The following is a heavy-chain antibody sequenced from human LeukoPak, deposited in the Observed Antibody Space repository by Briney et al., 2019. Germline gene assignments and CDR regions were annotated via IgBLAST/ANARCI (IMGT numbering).Heavy chain of an antibody. D-gene: IGHD6-19*01. CDR1: GGSISSSSYY. J-gene: IGHJ5*02. CDR2: IYYSGST. V-gene: IGHV4-61*05. Sequence: SETLSLTCTVSGGSISSSSYYWGWIRQPPGKGLEWIGYIYYSGSTNYNPSLKSRVTISVDTSKNQFSLKLSSVTAADTAVYYCARCKSSSSGWLSWFDPWGQGTLVTVSS. CDR3: ARCKSSSSGWLSWFDP.